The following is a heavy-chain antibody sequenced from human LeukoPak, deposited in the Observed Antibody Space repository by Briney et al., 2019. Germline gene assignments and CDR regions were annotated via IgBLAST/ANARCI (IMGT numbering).Heavy chain of an antibody. CDR1: GGTFSSYA. J-gene: IGHJ6*03. CDR3: ARVWGEQWLVYYYYYYMDV. Sequence: ASVKVSCKASGGTFSSYAISWVRQAPGQGLEWMGGIIPIFGTANYAQKFQGRVTITADESTSTAYMELRSLRSDDTAVYYCARVWGEQWLVYYYYYYMDVWGKGTTVTISS. V-gene: IGHV1-69*13. CDR2: IIPIFGTA. D-gene: IGHD6-19*01.